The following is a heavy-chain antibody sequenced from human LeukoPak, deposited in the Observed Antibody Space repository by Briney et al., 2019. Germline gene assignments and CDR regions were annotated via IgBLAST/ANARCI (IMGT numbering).Heavy chain of an antibody. V-gene: IGHV4-31*03. Sequence: PSQTLSLTCTVSGGSISSGDSHWSWIRQHPGKGLEWIGYIYYSGTTYYNPSLKSRITMSVDTSKNQFSLNLSSVTAADTAVYYCATRYYYDSSGYYYAWGQGTLVTVSS. CDR2: IYYSGTT. CDR1: GGSISSGDSH. J-gene: IGHJ5*02. CDR3: ATRYYYDSSGYYYA. D-gene: IGHD3-22*01.